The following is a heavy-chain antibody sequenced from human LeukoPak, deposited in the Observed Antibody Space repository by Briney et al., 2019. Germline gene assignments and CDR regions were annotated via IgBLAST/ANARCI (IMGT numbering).Heavy chain of an antibody. CDR2: ISSSSSYI. V-gene: IGHV3-21*01. D-gene: IGHD6-13*01. CDR3: ARDLYSSSWYPEKLLNY. Sequence: GGSLRLSCAASGFTFSSYSMNWVRQAPGKGLEWVSSISSSSSYIYYADSVKGRFTISRDNAKNSLYLQMNSLRAEDTAVYYCARDLYSSSWYPEKLLNYWGQGTLVTVSS. CDR1: GFTFSSYS. J-gene: IGHJ4*02.